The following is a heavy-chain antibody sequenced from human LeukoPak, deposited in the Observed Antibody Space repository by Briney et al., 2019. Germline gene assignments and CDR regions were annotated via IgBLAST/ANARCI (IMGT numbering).Heavy chain of an antibody. CDR3: ASLLTTVTTGWFDP. Sequence: SETLSLTRAVYGGSFSDYYWIWIRQPPGMGLEWIGEINHSGSTNYNPSLNSRVTISVDTSKNQFSLKLSSVTAAATAVYYCASLLTTVTTGWFDPWGQGTLVTVSS. CDR2: INHSGST. V-gene: IGHV4-34*01. J-gene: IGHJ5*02. D-gene: IGHD4-17*01. CDR1: GGSFSDYY.